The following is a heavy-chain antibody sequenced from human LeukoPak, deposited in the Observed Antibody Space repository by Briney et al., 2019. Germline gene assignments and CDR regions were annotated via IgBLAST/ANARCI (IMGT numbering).Heavy chain of an antibody. CDR2: IMKDGSEN. J-gene: IGHJ4*02. Sequence: GGSLRLSCVASGFIFGDYWMRWVRQAPGKGLEWVANIMKDGSENHYVDSVSGRLTISRDNAKNSLDLQMNSLRAEDTAVYYCVRDGDYYKGEYWGQGTLVTVSS. CDR1: GFIFGDYW. D-gene: IGHD3-10*01. V-gene: IGHV3-7*03. CDR3: VRDGDYYKGEY.